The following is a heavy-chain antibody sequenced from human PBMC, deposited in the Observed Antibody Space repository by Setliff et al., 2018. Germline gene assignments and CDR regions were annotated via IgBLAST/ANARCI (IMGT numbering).Heavy chain of an antibody. CDR2: IYPGDYDT. D-gene: IGHD3-3*01. V-gene: IGHV5-51*01. CDR3: ARDTNYEGAYDS. J-gene: IGHJ4*02. CDR1: GNSFTTYW. Sequence: GESLKISCKGSGNSFTTYWIAWVRQMPGKGLEWMGVIYPGDYDTSYSPSFQGRVTISVDKSSNTAYLQWSSLKASDTAMYYCARDTNYEGAYDSWGQGTLVTVSS.